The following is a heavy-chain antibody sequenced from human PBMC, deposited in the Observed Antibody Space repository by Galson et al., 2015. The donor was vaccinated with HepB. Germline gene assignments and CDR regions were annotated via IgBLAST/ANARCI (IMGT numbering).Heavy chain of an antibody. D-gene: IGHD5-18*01. CDR1: GFTFSSYS. CDR3: ARGVDTAMGPLRY. CDR2: ISSSSSYI. Sequence: SLRLSCAASGFTFSSYSMNWVRQAPGKGLEWVSSISSSSSYIYYADSVKGRFTIFRDNAKNSLYLQMNSLRAEDTAVYYCARGVDTAMGPLRYWGQGTLVTVSS. J-gene: IGHJ4*02. V-gene: IGHV3-21*01.